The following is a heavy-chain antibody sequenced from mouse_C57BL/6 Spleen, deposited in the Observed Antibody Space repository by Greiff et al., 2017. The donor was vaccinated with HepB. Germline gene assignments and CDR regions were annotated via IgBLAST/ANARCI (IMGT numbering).Heavy chain of an antibody. D-gene: IGHD1-1*01. CDR1: GYTFTDYY. Sequence: VQLKESGPVLVKPGASVKMSCKASGYTFTDYYMNWVKQSHGKSLEWIGVINPYNGGTSYNQKFKGKATLTVDKSSSTAYMELNSLTSEDSAVYYCARRDYYGSSPNYYAMDYWGQGTSVTVSS. J-gene: IGHJ4*01. CDR2: INPYNGGT. V-gene: IGHV1-19*01. CDR3: ARRDYYGSSPNYYAMDY.